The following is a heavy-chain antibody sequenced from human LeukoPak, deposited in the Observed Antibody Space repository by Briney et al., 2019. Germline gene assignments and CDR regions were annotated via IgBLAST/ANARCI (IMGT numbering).Heavy chain of an antibody. V-gene: IGHV3-7*03. Sequence: GGSLRLSCAASGFTFSRYGMSWVRQAPGKGLEWVANIKQDGSEKYYVDSVKGRFTLSRDNSKKSMYLQMNRLRAEDTAVYYCASEGYGDSFLGTLGYWGRGTLVTVSS. CDR3: ASEGYGDSFLGTLGY. D-gene: IGHD4-17*01. CDR2: IKQDGSEK. J-gene: IGHJ4*02. CDR1: GFTFSRYG.